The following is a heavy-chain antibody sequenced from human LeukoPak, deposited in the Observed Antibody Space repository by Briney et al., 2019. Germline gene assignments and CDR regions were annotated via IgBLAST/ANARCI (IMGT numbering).Heavy chain of an antibody. J-gene: IGHJ6*02. Sequence: GGSLRLSCAASGFTFSSYWMSWVRQAPGKGLEWVANIKQDGSEKYYVDSVKGRLTMSRDNAKNSLYLQMNSLRAEDTAVYYCARSGDPPYYYYGMDVWGQGTMVTVSS. CDR3: ARSGDPPYYYYGMDV. CDR1: GFTFSSYW. CDR2: IKQDGSEK. D-gene: IGHD2-21*02. V-gene: IGHV3-7*01.